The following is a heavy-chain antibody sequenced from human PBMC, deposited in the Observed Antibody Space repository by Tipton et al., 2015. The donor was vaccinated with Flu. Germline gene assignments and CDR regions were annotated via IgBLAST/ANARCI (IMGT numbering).Heavy chain of an antibody. V-gene: IGHV3-13*01. CDR1: GFTFSSYD. CDR3: ARAGNNYYGMDV. D-gene: IGHD1/OR15-1a*01. Sequence: GSLRLSCVASGFTFSSYDMHWVHQATGKGLEWVSAINTGGNTFYPDSVKGRFTISRENAKNSLYLQLNSLRAGDTAVYYCARAGNNYYGMDVWGQGTTVTVPS. CDR2: INTGGNT. J-gene: IGHJ6*02.